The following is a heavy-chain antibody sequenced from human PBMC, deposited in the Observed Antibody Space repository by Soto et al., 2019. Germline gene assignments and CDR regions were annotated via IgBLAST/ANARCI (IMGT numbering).Heavy chain of an antibody. Sequence: SVKVSCKASGYTFTSYYMHWVRQAPEQGLEWMGGIIPIFGTANYAQKFQGRVTITADESTSTAYMELSSLRAEGTAVYYCARDRRGVRGVIDYGMDVWGQGTTVTVSS. D-gene: IGHD3-10*01. CDR3: ARDRRGVRGVIDYGMDV. CDR1: GYTFTSYY. J-gene: IGHJ6*02. V-gene: IGHV1-69*13. CDR2: IIPIFGTA.